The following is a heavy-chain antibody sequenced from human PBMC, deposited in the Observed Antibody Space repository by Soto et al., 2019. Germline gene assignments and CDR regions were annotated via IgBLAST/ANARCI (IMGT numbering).Heavy chain of an antibody. CDR2: INSDGSSI. V-gene: IGHV3-74*01. D-gene: IGHD5-18*01. CDR3: AREVSHGYVLRGMDV. Sequence: EVQLVESGGGLVQPGGSVRLSCAASKFIITSYWMHWVRQAPGKGLVWVSRINSDGSSISYADAVKGRFTISRDNAKNTLYLQMNSVRVEDTAVYDCAREVSHGYVLRGMDVWGQGTTVTVFS. CDR1: KFIITSYW. J-gene: IGHJ6*02.